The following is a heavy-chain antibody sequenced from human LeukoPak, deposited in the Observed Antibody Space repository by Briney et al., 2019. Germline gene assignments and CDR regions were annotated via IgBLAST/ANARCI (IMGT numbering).Heavy chain of an antibody. D-gene: IGHD1-26*01. J-gene: IGHJ4*02. CDR2: ISSSSYI. CDR1: GFIFSSYS. CDR3: ARGGYYVPNDY. V-gene: IGHV3-21*01. Sequence: GGSLRLSCAASGFIFSSYSMNWVRQAPGKGLEWVSSISSSSYIYYADSVKGRFTISRDNAKNSLYLQMNSLRAEDTAVYYCARGGYYVPNDYWGQGTLVTVSS.